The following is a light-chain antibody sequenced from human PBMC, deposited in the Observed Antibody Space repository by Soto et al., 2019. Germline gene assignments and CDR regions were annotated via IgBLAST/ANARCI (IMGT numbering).Light chain of an antibody. J-gene: IGLJ3*02. CDR3: TSYTIRSTWV. CDR2: EVT. CDR1: SSDVGGYNR. V-gene: IGLV2-14*01. Sequence: QSALTQPASVTGSPGQSITISCTGTSSDVGGYNRVSWYQQYPGTAPKVVIYEVTNRPSGVSDRFSGSKSGNTASLTISGLQPEDEADYYCTSYTIRSTWVFGGGTKLTVL.